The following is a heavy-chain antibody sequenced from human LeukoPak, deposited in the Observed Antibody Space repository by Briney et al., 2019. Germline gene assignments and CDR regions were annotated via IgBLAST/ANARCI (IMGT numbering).Heavy chain of an antibody. D-gene: IGHD6-6*01. Sequence: SETLSLTCAVYGGSFSGYYWSWIRQPPGKGLEWIGEINHSGSTNYNPSLKSRVTISVDTSKNQFSLKLSSVTAADTAVYYCARGLYDLKNRQLVGEGWFDPWGQGTLVTVSS. CDR2: INHSGST. J-gene: IGHJ5*02. CDR3: ARGLYDLKNRQLVGEGWFDP. V-gene: IGHV4-34*01. CDR1: GGSFSGYY.